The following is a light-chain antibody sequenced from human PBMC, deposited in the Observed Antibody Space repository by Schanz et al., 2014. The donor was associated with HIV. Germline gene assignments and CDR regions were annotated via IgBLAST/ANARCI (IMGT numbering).Light chain of an antibody. V-gene: IGKV1-5*03. Sequence: DIQMTQSPSTLSASLGARVTITCRARQSISRWLAWYQQKPGKAPYLLISEASTLETGVPSRFSGSGSGTEFTLAISSLQPEDFATYYCQQYNDGSYTFGQGTKLEIK. CDR1: QSISRW. CDR2: EAS. CDR3: QQYNDGSYT. J-gene: IGKJ2*01.